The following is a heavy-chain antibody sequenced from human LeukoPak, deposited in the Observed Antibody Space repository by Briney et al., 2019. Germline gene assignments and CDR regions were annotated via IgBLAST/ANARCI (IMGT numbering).Heavy chain of an antibody. Sequence: ASVKVSCKASGYTFTSYGISWVRQAPGQGLEWMGWISAYNGNTSYAQKLQGRVTMTTDTSTSTAYMELRSLRSDDTAVYYCARDFESEEWELLPGDYWGQGTLVTVSS. D-gene: IGHD1-26*01. J-gene: IGHJ4*02. CDR2: ISAYNGNT. CDR1: GYTFTSYG. CDR3: ARDFESEEWELLPGDY. V-gene: IGHV1-18*01.